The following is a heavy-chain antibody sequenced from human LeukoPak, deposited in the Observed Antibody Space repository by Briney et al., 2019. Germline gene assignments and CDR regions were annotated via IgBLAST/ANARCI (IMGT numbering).Heavy chain of an antibody. V-gene: IGHV7-4-1*02. CDR3: ASSSSWYYFDY. J-gene: IGHJ4*02. CDR2: INTNTGNP. D-gene: IGHD6-13*01. CDR1: GYTFTSYA. Sequence: VASVKVSCKASGYTFTSYAMNWVRQAPGQGLEWMGWINTNTGNPTYAQGFTGRFVFSLDTSVSTAYLQISSLKAEDTAVYYCASSSSWYYFDYWGQGTLVTVSS.